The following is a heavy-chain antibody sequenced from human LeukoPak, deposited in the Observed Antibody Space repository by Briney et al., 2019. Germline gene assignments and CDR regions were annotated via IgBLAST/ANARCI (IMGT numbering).Heavy chain of an antibody. CDR2: IVGSGGST. D-gene: IGHD3-10*01. CDR3: AKSWDAFDF. J-gene: IGHJ3*01. CDR1: GFTFSYNA. Sequence: GGSLRLSCAASGFTFSYNAMSWVRQAPGKGLEWVSGIVGSGGSTYYADAVKGRSTISRDNSKNTLYLQMNTLRAEDTAVYYCAKSWDAFDFWGQGTMVTVSS. V-gene: IGHV3-23*01.